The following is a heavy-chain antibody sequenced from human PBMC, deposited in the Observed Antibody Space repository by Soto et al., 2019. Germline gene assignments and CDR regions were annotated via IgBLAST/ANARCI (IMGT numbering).Heavy chain of an antibody. Sequence: HPGGSLRLSCAASGFTFSSYGMHWVRQAPGKGLGWVAVIWNDGSNKYYADSVKGRFTISRDNSKNTLYLQMNSLRAEDTAVYYCARDRYDSSGYTNNWFDPWGQGTLVTVSS. J-gene: IGHJ5*02. V-gene: IGHV3-33*01. CDR1: GFTFSSYG. CDR3: ARDRYDSSGYTNNWFDP. CDR2: IWNDGSNK. D-gene: IGHD3-22*01.